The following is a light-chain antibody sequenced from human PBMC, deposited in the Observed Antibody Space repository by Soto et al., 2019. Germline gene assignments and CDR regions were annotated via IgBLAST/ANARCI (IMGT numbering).Light chain of an antibody. CDR3: QQYNGYSTWT. J-gene: IGKJ1*01. V-gene: IGKV1-5*01. CDR1: QSVSIW. Sequence: IRMNQSPSTVSAYVGDTVTITCRASQSVSIWLAWYQQKPGKAPKVLIWDASTLQRGVPSRFSGSGSGTEFTLTISSLQPDEFATYYCQQYNGYSTWTFGQGTKVDIK. CDR2: DAS.